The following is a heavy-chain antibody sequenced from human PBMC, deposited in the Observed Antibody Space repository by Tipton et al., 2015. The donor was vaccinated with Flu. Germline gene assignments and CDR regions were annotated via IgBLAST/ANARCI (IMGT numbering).Heavy chain of an antibody. Sequence: TLSLTCTVSGGSISSYYWTWIRQPAGKGLEWIGRTYTSGSTKYNPSLKSRVTVSADTSKNQFSLKLTSVTATDTAIYYCASAPTMTTFFFWGQGTLVTVSS. CDR1: GGSISSYY. J-gene: IGHJ4*02. CDR2: TYTSGST. D-gene: IGHD4-17*01. V-gene: IGHV4-4*07. CDR3: ASAPTMTTFFF.